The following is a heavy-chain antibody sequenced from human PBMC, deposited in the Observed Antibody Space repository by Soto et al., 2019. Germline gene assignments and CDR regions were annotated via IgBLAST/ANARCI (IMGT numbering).Heavy chain of an antibody. J-gene: IGHJ4*02. D-gene: IGHD6-19*01. Sequence: EVQLVESGGGLVEPGGSLRLSCEASGFAFSNFAMNWVRQAPGKGLEWVSSISGGSDFMYYTDSVKGRFTISRDNAKNTLYLQMTGLGGDDTAVYYCARDLLSGANYYAYWGQGTLVTVSS. CDR3: ARDLLSGANYYAY. V-gene: IGHV3-21*01. CDR2: ISGGSDFM. CDR1: GFAFSNFA.